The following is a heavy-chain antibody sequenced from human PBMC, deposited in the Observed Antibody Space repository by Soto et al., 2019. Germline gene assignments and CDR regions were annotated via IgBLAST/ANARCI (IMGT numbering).Heavy chain of an antibody. J-gene: IGHJ6*03. CDR2: IGTAGDT. V-gene: IGHV3-13*01. Sequence: EVQLVESGGGLVQPGGSLRLSCAASGFTFSSYDMHWVRQATGKVLEWVSAIGTAGDTYYPGSVKGRFTISRENAKNSLYLQMTSLRAGDTAVYYCARRGQLDYYYCYMDVWGKGTTVTVSS. CDR1: GFTFSSYD. CDR3: ARRGQLDYYYCYMDV. D-gene: IGHD6-6*01.